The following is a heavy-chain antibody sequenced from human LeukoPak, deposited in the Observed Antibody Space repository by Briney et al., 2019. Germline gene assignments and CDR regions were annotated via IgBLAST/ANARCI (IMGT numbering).Heavy chain of an antibody. V-gene: IGHV3-23*01. CDR2: ISGSGGSP. J-gene: IGHJ4*01. CDR3: ANFPARQVVVPAAMRGGYYIDY. D-gene: IGHD2-2*01. Sequence: GGSLRLSCAASGYTLSSYATSWVRDAPGEGVEWVSHISGSGGSPYCADSVRGRFPIPRDNPKNTLNLQMHSLIAEATAVYYCANFPARQVVVPAAMRGGYYIDYWGQGTLVTVSS. CDR1: GYTLSSYA.